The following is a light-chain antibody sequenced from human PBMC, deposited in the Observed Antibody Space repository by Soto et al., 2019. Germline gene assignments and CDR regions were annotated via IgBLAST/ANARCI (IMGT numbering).Light chain of an antibody. CDR1: QGISSY. J-gene: IGKJ1*01. CDR2: AAS. CDR3: QQYYNYPRT. Sequence: AIRMTQSPSSLSASTGDRVTITCRASQGISSYLAWYQQKPGKAPQLLIYAASTLQSGVPSRFSGSGSGTDFTLTFSCLRSEDFATYYCQQYYNYPRTFGQGTKVDIK. V-gene: IGKV1-8*01.